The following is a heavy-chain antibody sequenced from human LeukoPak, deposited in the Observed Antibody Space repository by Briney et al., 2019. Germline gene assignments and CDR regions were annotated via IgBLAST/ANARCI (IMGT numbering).Heavy chain of an antibody. CDR3: AKDLGNGGTFDY. CDR2: ISYDGSNK. V-gene: IGHV3-30*18. D-gene: IGHD3-16*01. J-gene: IGHJ4*02. Sequence: GGSLRLSCAASGLTFSSYGMHWVRQAPGKGLEWVAVISYDGSNKYYADSVKGRFTISRDNSKNTLYLQMNSLRAEDTAVYYCAKDLGNGGTFDYWGQGTLVTVSS. CDR1: GLTFSSYG.